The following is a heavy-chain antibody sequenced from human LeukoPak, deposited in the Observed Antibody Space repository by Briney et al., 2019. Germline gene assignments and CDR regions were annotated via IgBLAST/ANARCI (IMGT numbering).Heavy chain of an antibody. J-gene: IGHJ3*02. CDR3: ARDLSVVVVDDAFDI. CDR1: GGSISSYY. CDR2: IYTSGST. D-gene: IGHD2-15*01. Sequence: PSETLSLTCTVSGGSISSYYWSWIRQPAGKGLEWSGRIYTSGSTNYNPSLKSRVTMSVDTSKNQFSLKLSYVTAADTAVYYCARDLSVVVVDDAFDIWGQGTMVTVSS. V-gene: IGHV4-4*07.